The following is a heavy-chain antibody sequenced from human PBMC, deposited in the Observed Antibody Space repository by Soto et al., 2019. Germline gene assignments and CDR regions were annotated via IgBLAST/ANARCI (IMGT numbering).Heavy chain of an antibody. Sequence: QVQLQESGPGLVKPSQTLSLTCTVSGGSISTGGYYWSWIRQHPGKGLEWIGYIFYTGSKYYNPSLKSRVTISIDTSQNQFSLRLNSLTAADTAVYYCARENVDTSMPTLYFDLWGRGTLVTVSS. D-gene: IGHD5-18*01. CDR3: ARENVDTSMPTLYFDL. J-gene: IGHJ2*01. CDR1: GGSISTGGYY. CDR2: IFYTGSK. V-gene: IGHV4-31*03.